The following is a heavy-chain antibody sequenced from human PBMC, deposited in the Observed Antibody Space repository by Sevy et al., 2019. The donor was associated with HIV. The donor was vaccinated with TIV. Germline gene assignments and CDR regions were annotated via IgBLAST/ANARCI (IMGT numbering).Heavy chain of an antibody. CDR1: GGSISSSNW. D-gene: IGHD3-10*01. Sequence: SETLSLTCAVSGGSISSSNWWSWVRQPPGKGLEWIGEIYRSGSTNYNPSLKSRVPISVDKSRNQFSLKLSSVTAADTAVYYCARRERDTMVRGVDWFDPWGQGTLVTVSS. CDR2: IYRSGST. V-gene: IGHV4-4*02. CDR3: ARRERDTMVRGVDWFDP. J-gene: IGHJ5*02.